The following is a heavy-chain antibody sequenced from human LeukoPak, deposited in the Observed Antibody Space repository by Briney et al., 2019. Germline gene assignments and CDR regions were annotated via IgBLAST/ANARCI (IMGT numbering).Heavy chain of an antibody. D-gene: IGHD2-2*02. CDR3: ARHPFVVVPAAIGGGYSYGFYFDY. CDR2: IYYSGST. V-gene: IGHV4-39*01. CDR1: GGSISSSSYY. J-gene: IGHJ4*02. Sequence: SQTLSLTCTVSGGSISSSSYYWGWIRQPPGKGLEWIGSIYYSGSTYYNPSLKSRVTISVDTSKNQFSLKLSSVTAADTAVYYCARHPFVVVPAAIGGGYSYGFYFDYWGQGTLVTVSS.